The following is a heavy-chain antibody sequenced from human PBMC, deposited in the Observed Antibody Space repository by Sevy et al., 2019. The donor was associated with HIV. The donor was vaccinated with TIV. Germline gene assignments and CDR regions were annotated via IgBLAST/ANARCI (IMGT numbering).Heavy chain of an antibody. CDR1: GGSFSGYY. V-gene: IGHV4-34*01. D-gene: IGHD3-16*02. CDR3: ATRPYVWGRYRF. CDR2: INHSGST. Sequence: SETLSLTCAVYGGSFSGYYWSWIRQPPGKGLEWIGEINHSGSTNYNPSLKSRVTISVDTSKNQFSLKLSSVTAADTAVYYCATRPYVWGRYRFWGQGTLVTVSS. J-gene: IGHJ4*02.